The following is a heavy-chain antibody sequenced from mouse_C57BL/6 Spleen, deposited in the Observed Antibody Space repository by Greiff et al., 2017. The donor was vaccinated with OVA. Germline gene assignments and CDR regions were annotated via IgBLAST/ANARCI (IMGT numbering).Heavy chain of an antibody. CDR2: INPSSGYT. V-gene: IGHV1-4*01. D-gene: IGHD2-4*01. CDR3: ARGGNIYYEYDDAMDY. J-gene: IGHJ4*01. Sequence: QVQLQQSGAELARPGASVKMSCKASGYTFTSYTMHWVKQRPGQGLEWIGYINPSSGYTKYNQKFKDKATLTADKSSSTAYMQLSSLTSEDSAVYYCARGGNIYYEYDDAMDYWGQGTSVTVSS. CDR1: GYTFTSYT.